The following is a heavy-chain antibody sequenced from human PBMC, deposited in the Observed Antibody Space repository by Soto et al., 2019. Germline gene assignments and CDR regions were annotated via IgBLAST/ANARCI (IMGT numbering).Heavy chain of an antibody. D-gene: IGHD3-10*01. CDR2: ISGSGGST. Sequence: GGSLRLSCAASGFTFSNFGMSWVRQAPGKGLEWVSAISGSGGSTYYADSVRGRFTISRDNSKNTLYLQMNSLRAEDTAVYYCAKDQGITMVRGVMGAFDIWGQGTMVTVSS. CDR3: AKDQGITMVRGVMGAFDI. V-gene: IGHV3-23*01. J-gene: IGHJ3*02. CDR1: GFTFSNFG.